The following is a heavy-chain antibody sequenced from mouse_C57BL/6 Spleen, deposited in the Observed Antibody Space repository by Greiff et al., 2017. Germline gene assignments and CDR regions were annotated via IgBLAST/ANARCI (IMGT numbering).Heavy chain of an antibody. J-gene: IGHJ2*01. V-gene: IGHV6-3*01. CDR2: IRLKSDNYAT. CDR3: SSYYDYDRGDY. Sequence: EVKLMESGGGLVQPGGSMKLSCVASGFTFSNYWMNWVRQSPEKGLEWVAQIRLKSDNYATHYAESVKGRFTISRDDSKSSVYLQMNNLRAEDTGIYYCSSYYDYDRGDYWGQGTTLTVSS. D-gene: IGHD2-4*01. CDR1: GFTFSNYW.